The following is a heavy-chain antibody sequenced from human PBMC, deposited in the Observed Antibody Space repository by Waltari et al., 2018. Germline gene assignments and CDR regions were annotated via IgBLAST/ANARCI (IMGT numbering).Heavy chain of an antibody. CDR2: IYHSGTT. CDR3: ARDRYSGSPKLYYFDY. J-gene: IGHJ4*02. CDR1: GYSISSGYY. D-gene: IGHD6-13*01. Sequence: QVQLQESGPGLVKPSETLSLTCTVSGYSISSGYYWGWIRQPPGKGLEWIGNIYHSGTTDYNPSLKSRVTISVDTSKNQLSLKLNSVTAADTAVYYCARDRYSGSPKLYYFDYWGQGALVTVSS. V-gene: IGHV4-38-2*02.